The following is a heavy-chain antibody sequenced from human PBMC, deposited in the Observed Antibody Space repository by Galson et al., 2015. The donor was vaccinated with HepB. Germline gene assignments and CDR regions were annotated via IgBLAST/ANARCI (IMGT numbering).Heavy chain of an antibody. CDR2: ISSDGNKE. V-gene: IGHV3-30*18. D-gene: IGHD4-17*01. Sequence: SLRLSCAASGFTFSSYGMYWVRQAPGKGLEWVALISSDGNKEYYGDSVKGRFTISRDNSKSTLHLEMNSLREEDTAVYYCVKRRVTTIYYGSLNYWGQGTLVTVSS. J-gene: IGHJ4*02. CDR1: GFTFSSYG. CDR3: VKRRVTTIYYGSLNY.